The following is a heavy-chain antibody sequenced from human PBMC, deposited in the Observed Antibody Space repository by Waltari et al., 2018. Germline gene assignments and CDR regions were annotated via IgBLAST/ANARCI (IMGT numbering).Heavy chain of an antibody. CDR3: ARVGAGYYDSSGSSDFDY. Sequence: QVQLQESGPGLVKPSETLSLTCTVSGGSISSYYWSWIRQPPGKGLEWIGYIYYSGSTNYNPSLKSRVTISVDTSKNQFSLKLSSVTAANTAVYYCARVGAGYYDSSGSSDFDYWGQGTLVTVSS. CDR2: IYYSGST. D-gene: IGHD3-22*01. J-gene: IGHJ4*02. CDR1: GGSISSYY. V-gene: IGHV4-59*01.